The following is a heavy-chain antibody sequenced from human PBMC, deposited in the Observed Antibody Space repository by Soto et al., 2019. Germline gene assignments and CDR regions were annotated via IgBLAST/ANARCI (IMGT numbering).Heavy chain of an antibody. J-gene: IGHJ4*02. CDR3: ARIISGYLYYFDY. V-gene: IGHV1-3*01. D-gene: IGHD5-12*01. Sequence: QVQLVQSGAEVKKPGASVKVSCTASGYTFTSYAMHWVRQAPGQRLEWMGWINAGNGNTKYSQKFQGRVTITRDTSASTAYMELSSLRSEDTAVYYCARIISGYLYYFDYWGQGTLVTVSS. CDR2: INAGNGNT. CDR1: GYTFTSYA.